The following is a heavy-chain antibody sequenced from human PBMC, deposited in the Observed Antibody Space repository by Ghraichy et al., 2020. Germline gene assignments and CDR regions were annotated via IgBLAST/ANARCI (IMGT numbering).Heavy chain of an antibody. CDR2: IQYDGSNK. D-gene: IGHD3-3*02. Sequence: GGSLRLSCAASGFTFSTYGMHWVRQAPGKGLNWVAFIQYDGSNKYHADSVKGRFTISRDNSKNTLYLQMNSLRPEDTAVYYCAKGGLAHFDYWGQGTLVTVSS. CDR1: GFTFSTYG. V-gene: IGHV3-30*02. CDR3: AKGGLAHFDY. J-gene: IGHJ4*02.